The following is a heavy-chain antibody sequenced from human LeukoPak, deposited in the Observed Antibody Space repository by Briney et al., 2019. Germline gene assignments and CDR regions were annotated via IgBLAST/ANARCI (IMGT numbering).Heavy chain of an antibody. Sequence: GSLRLSCAASGFTFSSYAMSWVRQAPGKGLEWVSDISGSGGSTYYADSVKGRFTISRDNSKNTLYLQMDSLRAEDTAVYFCAKNSGYSWQYFFDYWGQGTLVTVSS. V-gene: IGHV3-23*01. D-gene: IGHD6-25*01. CDR3: AKNSGYSWQYFFDY. J-gene: IGHJ4*02. CDR2: ISGSGGST. CDR1: GFTFSSYA.